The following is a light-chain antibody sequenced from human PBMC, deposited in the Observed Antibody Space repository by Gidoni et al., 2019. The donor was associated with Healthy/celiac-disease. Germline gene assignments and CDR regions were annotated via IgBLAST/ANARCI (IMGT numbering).Light chain of an antibody. CDR1: QSVSSY. J-gene: IGKJ2*01. CDR3: QQRSNGDT. CDR2: DAS. V-gene: IGKV3-11*01. Sequence: IVLTQSPATLSLSPGERATLSCRASQSVSSYLAWYQQKPGQAPRLLIYDASNRATGIPARFSGSGSGTDFTLTISSLEPEDFAVYYCQQRSNGDTFXQXTKLEIK.